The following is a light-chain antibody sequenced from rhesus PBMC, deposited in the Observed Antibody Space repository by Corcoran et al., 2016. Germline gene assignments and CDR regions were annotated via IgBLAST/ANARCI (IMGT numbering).Light chain of an antibody. V-gene: IGKV3-42*03. CDR1: QSVGST. Sequence: ETVMMQSHDTLSLSPGERATLSCRASQSVGSTLAWYQQKPGQAPRLLFYDAASRATGIPYRFSGSGSWTEVTLPISSLVPADVGVYYCPESTGWTLTFGGGTKVGIK. CDR2: DAA. J-gene: IGKJ4*01. CDR3: PESTGWTLT.